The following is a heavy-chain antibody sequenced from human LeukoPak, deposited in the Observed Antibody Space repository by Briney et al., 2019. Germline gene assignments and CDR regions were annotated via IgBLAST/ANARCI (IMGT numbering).Heavy chain of an antibody. CDR3: ATTYSSSLRPPFGYYYCGMDV. CDR1: GFTFSSYA. J-gene: IGHJ6*02. D-gene: IGHD6-13*01. Sequence: GGSLTLSCAASGFTFSSYAMSWVRQHPGKGLVWVSAISGSGGSTYYADSVKGRFTISRDNSKNTLYLQMNSLRAEDTAVYYCATTYSSSLRPPFGYYYCGMDVWGQGTTVTVSS. CDR2: ISGSGGST. V-gene: IGHV3-23*01.